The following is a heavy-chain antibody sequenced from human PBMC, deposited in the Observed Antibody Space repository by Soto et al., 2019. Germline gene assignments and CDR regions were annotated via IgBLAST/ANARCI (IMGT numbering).Heavy chain of an antibody. D-gene: IGHD6-13*01. CDR1: GFTFSSYA. Sequence: GGSLRLSCAASGFTFSSYAMSWVRQAPGKGLEWVSAISGSGGSTYYADSVKGRFTISRDNSKNTLYLQMNSLRAEDTAVYYCAKKGQPSHSSSWPSDYWGQGTLVTVSS. V-gene: IGHV3-23*01. CDR3: AKKGQPSHSSSWPSDY. J-gene: IGHJ4*02. CDR2: ISGSGGST.